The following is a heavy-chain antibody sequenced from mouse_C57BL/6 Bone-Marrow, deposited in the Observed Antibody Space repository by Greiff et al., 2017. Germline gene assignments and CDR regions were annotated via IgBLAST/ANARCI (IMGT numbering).Heavy chain of an antibody. CDR3: ARVGYYGSSLYYYAMDY. V-gene: IGHV1-50*01. CDR1: GYTFTSYW. Sequence: QVQLKQPGAELVKPGASVKLSCKASGYTFTSYWMQWVKQRPGQGLECIGEIDPSDSYTNYNQTFKGKATLTVDTSSSTAYMQLSSLTSEDSAVYYCARVGYYGSSLYYYAMDYWGQGTSVTVSS. CDR2: IDPSDSYT. J-gene: IGHJ4*01. D-gene: IGHD1-1*01.